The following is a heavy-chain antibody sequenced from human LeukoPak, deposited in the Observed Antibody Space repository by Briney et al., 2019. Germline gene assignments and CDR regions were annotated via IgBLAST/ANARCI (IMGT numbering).Heavy chain of an antibody. CDR1: GASISNSNYY. CDR2: VYYGGSI. CDR3: ARAPYDSSGYYHFDY. D-gene: IGHD3-22*01. J-gene: IGHJ4*02. Sequence: SETLSLTCTVSGASISNSNYYWGCFRQPPGKGLEWIGSVYYGGSIYYHPSLKSRVTVSVDTSKNQFSLNVNSVTAADTAVYYCARAPYDSSGYYHFDYWGQGTLVTVSS. V-gene: IGHV4-39*01.